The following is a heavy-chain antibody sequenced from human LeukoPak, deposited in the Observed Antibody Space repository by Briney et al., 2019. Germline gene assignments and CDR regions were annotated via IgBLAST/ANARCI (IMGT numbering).Heavy chain of an antibody. D-gene: IGHD6-13*01. CDR1: GGSISSSSYY. CDR3: ARDTVAGIAAAGDY. CDR2: IYYSGST. V-gene: IGHV4-39*07. J-gene: IGHJ4*02. Sequence: SETLSLTCTVSGGSISSSSYYWGRIRQPPGKGLEWIGSIYYSGSTYYNPSLKSRVTISVDTSKNQFSLKLSSVTAADTAVYYCARDTVAGIAAAGDYWGQGTLVTVSS.